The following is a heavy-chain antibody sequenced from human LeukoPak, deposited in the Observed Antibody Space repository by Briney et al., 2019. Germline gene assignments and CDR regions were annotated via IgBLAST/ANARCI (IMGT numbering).Heavy chain of an antibody. CDR3: ARSSRVGANYYYYYMDV. Sequence: GGSLRLSCAASGFTFSSYAMSWVRQAPGKGLEWVSAISGSGGSTYYANSVKGRFTISRDKSKNTLYLQMNSLRAEDTALYYCARSSRVGANYYYYYMDVWGKGTTVTVSS. J-gene: IGHJ6*03. CDR1: GFTFSSYA. CDR2: ISGSGGST. V-gene: IGHV3-23*01. D-gene: IGHD1-26*01.